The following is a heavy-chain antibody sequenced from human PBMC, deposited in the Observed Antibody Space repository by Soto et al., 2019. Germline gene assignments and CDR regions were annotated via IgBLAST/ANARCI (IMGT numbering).Heavy chain of an antibody. V-gene: IGHV1-3*01. D-gene: IGHD3-22*01. J-gene: IGHJ4*02. CDR3: VKAVFSGYYYVPFDY. CDR2: INAGNGNT. CDR1: GYTLTSYA. Sequence: ASVKVSCKASGYTLTSYAMHLVRQAPGQRLEWMGWINAGNGNTKYSQKFQGRVTITRDTSASTAYMELSSLRTEDTAVYYCVKAVFSGYYYVPFDYWGQGALVTVSS.